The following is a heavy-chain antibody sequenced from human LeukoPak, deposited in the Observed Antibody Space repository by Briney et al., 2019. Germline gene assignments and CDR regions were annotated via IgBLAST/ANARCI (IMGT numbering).Heavy chain of an antibody. CDR1: GFTFSSYS. Sequence: PGGSLRLSCAASGFTFSSYSMNWVRQAPGKGLEWVSSISSSSSYIYYADSVKGRFTISRDNAKNSLYLQMNSLRAEDTAVYYCARGLGRGDDAFDIWGHGAMVTVSS. CDR3: ARGLGRGDDAFDI. V-gene: IGHV3-21*01. CDR2: ISSSSSYI. J-gene: IGHJ3*02. D-gene: IGHD3-10*01.